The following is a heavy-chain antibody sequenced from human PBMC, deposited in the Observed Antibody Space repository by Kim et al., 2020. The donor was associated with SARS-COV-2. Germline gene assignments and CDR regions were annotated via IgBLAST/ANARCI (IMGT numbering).Heavy chain of an antibody. CDR1: GFSFSSHG. Sequence: GGSLRLSCAASGFSFSSHGIHWVRQAPGKGLEWVAVISNDETYKNYADSVNGRFTISRDNSKNTVDLQMNSLRVEDTAVYYCARAREKSFDYWGQGTLVT. CDR2: ISNDETYK. J-gene: IGHJ4*02. V-gene: IGHV3-30*03. CDR3: ARAREKSFDY.